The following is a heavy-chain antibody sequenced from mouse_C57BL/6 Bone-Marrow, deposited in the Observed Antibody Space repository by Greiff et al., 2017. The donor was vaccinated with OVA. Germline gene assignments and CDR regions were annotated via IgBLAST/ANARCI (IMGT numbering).Heavy chain of an antibody. V-gene: IGHV5-12*01. CDR1: GFTFSDYY. D-gene: IGHD1-1*01. CDR2: ISNGGGST. J-gene: IGHJ4*01. CDR3: ARLYYDGSRAMDY. Sequence: EVQLVESGGGLVQPGGSLKLSCAASGFTFSDYYMYWVRQTPEKRLEWVAYISNGGGSTYYPDTVKGRFTISRDNAKNTLYLQMSRLKSEDTAMYYCARLYYDGSRAMDYWGQGTSVTVSS.